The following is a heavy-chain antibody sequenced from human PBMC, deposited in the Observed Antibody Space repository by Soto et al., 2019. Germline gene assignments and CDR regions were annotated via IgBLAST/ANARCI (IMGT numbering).Heavy chain of an antibody. CDR1: GFTFSSYA. CDR2: ISGSGGST. Sequence: EVQLLESGGGLVQPGGSLRLSCAASGFTFSSYAMSWVRQAPGKGLEWVSAISGSGGSTYYADSVKGRFTISRDNSKNTLYLQMNSLRAEDKAVYYCAKDWTTVVIGDWFDPWGQGTLVTVAS. CDR3: AKDWTTVVIGDWFDP. J-gene: IGHJ5*02. D-gene: IGHD4-17*01. V-gene: IGHV3-23*01.